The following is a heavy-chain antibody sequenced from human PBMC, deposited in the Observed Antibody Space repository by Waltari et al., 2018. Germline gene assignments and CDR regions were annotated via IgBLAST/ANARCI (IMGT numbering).Heavy chain of an antibody. CDR2: IGYHGATT. D-gene: IGHD6-19*01. Sequence: EVQLLQSGGGLVQPGGSLTVSCAASGFTFSSYDMSWVSQAPGKGLEWVAYIGYHGATTMYADSVVGRFTVSRDNSKSTLSLHMNDLRAEDTAIYYCAKDSVHSSGWYWYYWGQGTLVTVSS. J-gene: IGHJ4*02. V-gene: IGHV3-23*01. CDR3: AKDSVHSSGWYWYY. CDR1: GFTFSSYD.